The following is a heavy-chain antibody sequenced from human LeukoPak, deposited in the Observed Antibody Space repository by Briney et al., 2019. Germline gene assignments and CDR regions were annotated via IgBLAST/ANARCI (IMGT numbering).Heavy chain of an antibody. CDR3: AAEIAVASGIVLDP. V-gene: IGHV1-58*02. J-gene: IGHJ5*02. Sequence: SVKVSCKASGFTFTSSAMQWVRRARGQRLEWIGWIVVGSGNTNYAQKFQERVTITRDMSTSTAYMELSSLRSEDTAVYYCAAEIAVASGIVLDPWGQGTLVTVSS. CDR1: GFTFTSSA. CDR2: IVVGSGNT. D-gene: IGHD6-19*01.